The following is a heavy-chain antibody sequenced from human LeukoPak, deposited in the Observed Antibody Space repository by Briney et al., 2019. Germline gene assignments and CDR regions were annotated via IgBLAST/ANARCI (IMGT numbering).Heavy chain of an antibody. Sequence: GRSLRLSCAASGFTFSSYWMHWVRHAPGKGPVWVSRINSEGSSTSYADSVKGRFTISRDNAKNTLYLQMNSLRAEDTAVYYCARAYCGGDCYSRAMDYWGQGTLVTVSS. CDR3: ARAYCGGDCYSRAMDY. CDR1: GFTFSSYW. V-gene: IGHV3-74*01. D-gene: IGHD2-21*02. J-gene: IGHJ4*02. CDR2: INSEGSST.